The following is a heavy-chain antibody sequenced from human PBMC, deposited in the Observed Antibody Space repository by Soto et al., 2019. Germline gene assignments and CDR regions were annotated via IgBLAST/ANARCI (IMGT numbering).Heavy chain of an antibody. Sequence: PGGSLRLSCAASGFTFSSYSMNWVRQAPGKGLEWVSSISSSSSYIYYADSVKGRFTISRDNAKNSLYLQMNSLRAEDTAVYYCAREPPYCSGGSCQEWARLYFDYWGQGTLVTVSS. CDR3: AREPPYCSGGSCQEWARLYFDY. D-gene: IGHD2-15*01. V-gene: IGHV3-21*01. J-gene: IGHJ4*02. CDR2: ISSSSSYI. CDR1: GFTFSSYS.